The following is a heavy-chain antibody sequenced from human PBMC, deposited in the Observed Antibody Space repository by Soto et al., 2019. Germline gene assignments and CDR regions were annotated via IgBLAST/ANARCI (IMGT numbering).Heavy chain of an antibody. Sequence: GSLRLSCAASGFTFSDYYMSWIRQAPGKGLEWVSYISSSGSTIYYADSVKGRFTISRDNAKNSLYLQMNSLRAEDTAVYYCARVRGGHTMIVVALIDYWGQGTLVTVSS. J-gene: IGHJ4*02. CDR2: ISSSGSTI. D-gene: IGHD3-22*01. CDR1: GFTFSDYY. CDR3: ARVRGGHTMIVVALIDY. V-gene: IGHV3-11*01.